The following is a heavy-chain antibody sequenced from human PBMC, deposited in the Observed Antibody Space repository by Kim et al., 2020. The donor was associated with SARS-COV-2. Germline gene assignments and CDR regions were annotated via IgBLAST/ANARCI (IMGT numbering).Heavy chain of an antibody. CDR1: GYSFTSYW. J-gene: IGHJ6*02. CDR3: ARHESGSDRWDRISGVVDV. Sequence: GESLKISCKGSGYSFTSYWIGWVRQMPGKGLEWMGIIYPGDSDTRYSPSFQGQVTISADKSISTAYLQWSSLKASDTAMYYCARHESGSDRWDRISGVVDVWGQGTTVTVSS. D-gene: IGHD3-10*01. V-gene: IGHV5-51*01. CDR2: IYPGDSDT.